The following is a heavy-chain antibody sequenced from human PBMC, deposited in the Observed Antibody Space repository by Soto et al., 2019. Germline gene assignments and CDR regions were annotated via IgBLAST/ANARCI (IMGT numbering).Heavy chain of an antibody. Sequence: GGSLRLSCAASGFTFSSYAMSWVRQAPGKGLEWVSAVSGSGGSTYYADSVKGRFTISRDNSKNTLYLQMNSLRAEDAAVYYCARSYSYPHYFDYWGQGTPVTVSS. D-gene: IGHD5-18*01. J-gene: IGHJ4*02. V-gene: IGHV3-23*01. CDR1: GFTFSSYA. CDR3: ARSYSYPHYFDY. CDR2: VSGSGGST.